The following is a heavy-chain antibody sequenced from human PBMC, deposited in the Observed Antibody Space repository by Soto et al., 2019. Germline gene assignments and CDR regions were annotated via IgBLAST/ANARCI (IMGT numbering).Heavy chain of an antibody. Sequence: QVQLQESGPGLVKPSQTLSLTCTVSGGSISSVGYYWSWIRQHPGKGLEWIGHVYYSGSTYYNPSLKSRLTISVDTSRNQFSLRLNSVTAADTASYYCARIAVRDYNAVDWGQGTLVTVSS. J-gene: IGHJ4*02. D-gene: IGHD3-10*01. CDR2: VYYSGST. V-gene: IGHV4-31*03. CDR3: ARIAVRDYNAVD. CDR1: GGSISSVGYY.